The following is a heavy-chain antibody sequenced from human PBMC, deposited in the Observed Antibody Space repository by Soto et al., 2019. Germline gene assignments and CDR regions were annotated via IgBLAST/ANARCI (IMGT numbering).Heavy chain of an antibody. CDR2: ISSSGSTI. V-gene: IGHV3-48*03. J-gene: IGHJ4*02. CDR1: GFTCSSYE. Sequence: VQLVESGGGLVTPGGSFRLSCAASGFTCSSYEMNWVRQAPGKGLEWVSYISSSGSTIYYADSVKGRFTISRDNAKNSLYLQMNSLRAEDTAVYYCAREHNPGFDYWGQGTLVTVSS. D-gene: IGHD1-20*01. CDR3: AREHNPGFDY.